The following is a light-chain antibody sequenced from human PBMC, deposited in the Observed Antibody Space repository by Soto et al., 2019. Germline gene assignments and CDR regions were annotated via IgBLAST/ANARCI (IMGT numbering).Light chain of an antibody. CDR2: DAS. CDR3: QQYNNWPMT. J-gene: IGKJ5*01. CDR1: QDISNY. V-gene: IGKV1-33*01. Sequence: DLQRAQSPPSLSPSVGERATIXCQASQDISNYLNWYQQKPGKAPKLLIYDASNLERGVPSRFSGSGSGTEFTLTISSLQSEDFATYYCQQYNNWPMTFGQGTRLEI.